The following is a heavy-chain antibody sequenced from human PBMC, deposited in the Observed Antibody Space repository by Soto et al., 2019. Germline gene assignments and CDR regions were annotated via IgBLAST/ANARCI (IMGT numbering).Heavy chain of an antibody. V-gene: IGHV4-39*01. Sequence: SETLSLTCTVSGGSISSSSYYWGWIRQPPGKGLEWIGSIYYSGSTYYNPSLKSRVTISVDTSKNQFSLKLSSVTAADTAVYYCARHNDYSDYVWFDPWGQGTLVTVSS. D-gene: IGHD4-17*01. CDR2: IYYSGST. J-gene: IGHJ5*02. CDR1: GGSISSSSYY. CDR3: ARHNDYSDYVWFDP.